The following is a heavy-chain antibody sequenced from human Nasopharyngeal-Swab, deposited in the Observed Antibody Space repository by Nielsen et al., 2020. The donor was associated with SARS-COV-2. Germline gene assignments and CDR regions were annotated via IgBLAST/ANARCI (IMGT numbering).Heavy chain of an antibody. CDR3: AGGSGSYGGAYQYYYAMDV. Sequence: GESLKISCAASGFSFSGCSMNWVRQAPGKGLECVSYISSGSRTIYYADSVKGRFTISRDNAKNSLYLQMNSLRDEDTAVYYCAGGSGSYGGAYQYYYAMDVWGQGTTVTVSS. V-gene: IGHV3-48*02. CDR2: ISSGSRTI. J-gene: IGHJ6*02. D-gene: IGHD6-19*01. CDR1: GFSFSGCS.